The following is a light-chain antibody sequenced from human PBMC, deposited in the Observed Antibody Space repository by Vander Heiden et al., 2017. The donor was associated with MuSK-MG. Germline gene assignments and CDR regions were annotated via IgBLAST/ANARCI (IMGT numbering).Light chain of an antibody. CDR2: SNN. Sequence: SVLTQPPSASGPPGQRVTISSSGSSSNIGSNTVNGYQQLPGTAPKLLIYSNNQRPSGVPDRFSGSKSGNAAALAISGLQAEDEADYYCAAGDDSRNSGVFGGGTKLTVL. V-gene: IGLV1-44*01. CDR3: AAGDDSRNSGV. CDR1: SSNIGSNT. J-gene: IGLJ2*01.